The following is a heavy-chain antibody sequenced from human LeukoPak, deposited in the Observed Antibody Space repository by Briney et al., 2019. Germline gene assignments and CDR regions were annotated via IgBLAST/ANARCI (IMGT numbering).Heavy chain of an antibody. Sequence: SGTLSLTCTVSGGSISSYYWSWIRQPPGKGLEWIGYIYYSGSTNYNPSLKSRVTISVDTSKNQFSLKLSSVTAADTAVYYCARARHYGDYVEDAFDIWGQGTMVTVSS. V-gene: IGHV4-59*01. CDR3: ARARHYGDYVEDAFDI. CDR2: IYYSGST. D-gene: IGHD4-17*01. J-gene: IGHJ3*02. CDR1: GGSISSYY.